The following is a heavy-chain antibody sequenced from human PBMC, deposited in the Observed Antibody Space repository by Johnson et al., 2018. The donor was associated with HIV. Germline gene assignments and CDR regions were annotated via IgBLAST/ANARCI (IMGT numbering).Heavy chain of an antibody. D-gene: IGHD6-13*01. CDR3: ARVRTAAGFDAFDI. CDR2: ISYDGSNK. J-gene: IGHJ3*02. V-gene: IGHV3-30*04. Sequence: QEKLVESGGGVVQPGRSLKLSCAASEFTFSNYAMHWVRQAPGKGLEWVAVISYDGSNKYYADSVKGRFTISRDNSKNTLYLQMNSLRAEDTALYYCARVRTAAGFDAFDIWGQGTMVTVSS. CDR1: EFTFSNYA.